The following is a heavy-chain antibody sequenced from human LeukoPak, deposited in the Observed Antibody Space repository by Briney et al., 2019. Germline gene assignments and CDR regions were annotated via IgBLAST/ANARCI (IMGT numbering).Heavy chain of an antibody. J-gene: IGHJ4*02. CDR1: GFTFSSYA. V-gene: IGHV3-64*01. D-gene: IGHD2-15*01. CDR3: ARDGSDCRGGTCDRGPYDY. CDR2: ITNNGGST. Sequence: GGSLRLSCAASGFTFSSYARQWVRQAPGKGLEYVSAITNNGGSTYYGNSVKGRFTISRDNSKNTLYLQMGSLRADDMAVYYCARDGSDCRGGTCDRGPYDYWGQGTLVTVSS.